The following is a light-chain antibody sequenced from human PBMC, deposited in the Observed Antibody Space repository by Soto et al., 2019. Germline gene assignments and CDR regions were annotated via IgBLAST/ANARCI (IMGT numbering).Light chain of an antibody. CDR1: RSNIGRNY. CDR3: AAWDDNLNAYV. V-gene: IGLV1-47*01. CDR2: TNN. Sequence: QSVLTQPPSASGTPGQRVTISCSGSRSNIGRNYVYWYQHLPGTAPKLLIQTNNERPSGVPDRFSGSKSGTSVSLAISGLRSEDEATYYCAAWDDNLNAYVFGSGTKLTVL. J-gene: IGLJ1*01.